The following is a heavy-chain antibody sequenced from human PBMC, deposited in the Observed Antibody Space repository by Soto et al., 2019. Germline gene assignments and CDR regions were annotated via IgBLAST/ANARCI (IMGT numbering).Heavy chain of an antibody. J-gene: IGHJ4*02. V-gene: IGHV3-23*01. CDR3: TKGSHYDILTAYHAFDF. Sequence: PGGSLRLSCAASGFTFSNYALNWVRRAPGKGLEWVSGISGGGGGTHYADSVKGRFTISRDNSKNTVFLQMNSLRAEDTAVYFCTKGSHYDILTAYHAFDFWGPGTLVTVSS. CDR2: ISGGGGGT. CDR1: GFTFSNYA. D-gene: IGHD3-9*01.